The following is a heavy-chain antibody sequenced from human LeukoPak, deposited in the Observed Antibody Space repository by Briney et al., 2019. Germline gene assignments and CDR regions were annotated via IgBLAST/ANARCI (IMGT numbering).Heavy chain of an antibody. V-gene: IGHV3-23*01. Sequence: QTGGSLRLSCAASGFTFSSYIMNWVRQAPGKGLEWVSAISGSGGSTYYADSVKGRFTISRDNSKNTLYLQMNSLRAEDTAVYYCAKHPSYGDYDPRNWFDPWGQGTLVTVSS. CDR1: GFTFSSYI. J-gene: IGHJ5*02. CDR3: AKHPSYGDYDPRNWFDP. CDR2: ISGSGGST. D-gene: IGHD4-17*01.